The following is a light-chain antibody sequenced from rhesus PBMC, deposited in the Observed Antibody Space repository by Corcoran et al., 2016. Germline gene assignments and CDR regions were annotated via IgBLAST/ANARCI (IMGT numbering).Light chain of an antibody. CDR3: QQRNTFPFT. J-gene: IGKJ3*01. Sequence: DIQLTQSPSSLSASLGDRVTITCRASQGISSYLAWYQQKSGKTPKLLIFDASNLESGVPSRFSGSGSGIEFTLTISRLQPEDFATYYCQQRNTFPFTFGPGTKLDIK. CDR2: DAS. V-gene: IGKV1-38*01. CDR1: QGISSY.